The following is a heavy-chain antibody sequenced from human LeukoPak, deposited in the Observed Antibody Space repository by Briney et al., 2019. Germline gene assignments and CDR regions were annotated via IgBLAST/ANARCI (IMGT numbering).Heavy chain of an antibody. CDR2: ISWNSGSI. J-gene: IGHJ4*01. D-gene: IGHD6-13*01. V-gene: IGHV3-9*01. Sequence: GRSLRLSCAASGFTFDDYAMHWVRQAPGKGLEWVSSISWNSGSIGYADSVKGRFTISRDNTKNSLYLQMNSLRAEDTAVYYCAFPWGSSWFYSDCWGQGTLVTVSS. CDR1: GFTFDDYA. CDR3: AFPWGSSWFYSDC.